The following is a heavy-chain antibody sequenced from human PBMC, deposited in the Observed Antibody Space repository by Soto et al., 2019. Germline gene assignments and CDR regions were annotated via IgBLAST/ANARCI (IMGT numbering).Heavy chain of an antibody. J-gene: IGHJ5*02. V-gene: IGHV1-46*01. CDR3: ARDYDFWSGYYYNWFDP. CDR1: GYTFTSYY. Sequence: ASVKVSCKASGYTFTSYYMHWVRQAPGQGLEWMGIINPSGGSTSYAQKFQGRVTMTRDTSTSTVYMELSSLRSEDTAVYSCARDYDFWSGYYYNWFDPWGQGTLVTVSS. CDR2: INPSGGST. D-gene: IGHD3-3*01.